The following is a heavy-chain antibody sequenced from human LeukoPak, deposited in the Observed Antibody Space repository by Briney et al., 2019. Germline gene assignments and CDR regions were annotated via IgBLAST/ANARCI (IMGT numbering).Heavy chain of an antibody. Sequence: PGGSLRLSCAASGFTFSSYAMSWVRQAPGKGLEWVSAISGSGGSTYYADSVKGRFTISRDNSKNTLYLQMNSLRAEDTAVYYCAKEGYSYGKPRNWFDPWGQGTLVTVSS. J-gene: IGHJ5*02. CDR1: GFTFSSYA. CDR2: ISGSGGST. D-gene: IGHD5-18*01. CDR3: AKEGYSYGKPRNWFDP. V-gene: IGHV3-23*01.